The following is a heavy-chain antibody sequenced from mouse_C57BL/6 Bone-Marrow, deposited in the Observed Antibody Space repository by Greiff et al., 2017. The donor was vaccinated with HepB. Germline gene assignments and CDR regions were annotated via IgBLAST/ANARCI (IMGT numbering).Heavy chain of an antibody. D-gene: IGHD2-2*01. Sequence: QVQLKESGPGLVQPSQSLSITCTVSGFSLTSYGVHWVRQSPGKGLEWLGVIWSGGSTDYNAAFISRLSISKDNSKSQVFFKMNSLQADDTAIYYCARNEEVTTIGFAYWGQGTLVTVSA. CDR2: IWSGGST. CDR1: GFSLTSYG. CDR3: ARNEEVTTIGFAY. J-gene: IGHJ3*01. V-gene: IGHV2-2*01.